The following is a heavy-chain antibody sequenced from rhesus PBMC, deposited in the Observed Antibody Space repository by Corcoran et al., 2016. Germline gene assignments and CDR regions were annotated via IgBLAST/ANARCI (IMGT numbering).Heavy chain of an antibody. J-gene: IGHJ4*01. V-gene: IGHV4-73*01. Sequence: QVKLQQWGEGLVKPSETLSLTCASYGGSIRGYYYGRWIRLAPRLGLGWVGNIDGNSASTNYNPSLKNRVTISKDTSKNQFSLKLSSVTAADTAVYYCARDNYYNIWTGYYPFDYWDQGVLVTVSS. D-gene: IGHD3-3*01. CDR3: ARDNYYNIWTGYYPFDY. CDR1: GGSIRGYYY. CDR2: IDGNSAST.